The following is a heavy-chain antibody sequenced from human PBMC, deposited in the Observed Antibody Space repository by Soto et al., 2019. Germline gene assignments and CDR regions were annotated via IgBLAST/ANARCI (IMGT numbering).Heavy chain of an antibody. CDR1: GYTLTPYY. Sequence: ASLKGSCEATGYTLTPYYIHWGRQAPGQRVEWMGIINPSGGSTSYAQKFQGRVTMTRDTSTSTVYMELSSLRSEDTAVYYCARDKGVTGGGYYYYMDVWGKGTTVT. V-gene: IGHV1-46*03. CDR2: INPSGGST. J-gene: IGHJ6*03. D-gene: IGHD2-21*02. CDR3: ARDKGVTGGGYYYYMDV.